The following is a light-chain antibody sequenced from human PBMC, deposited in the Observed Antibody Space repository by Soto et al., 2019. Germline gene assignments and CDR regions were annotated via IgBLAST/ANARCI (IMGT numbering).Light chain of an antibody. Sequence: DIQMTQSPSTLSASIGDRVTITCRASQNIGNYLAWYQQKPGKAPKRLIYKASGLESGVPSRFSGSGSGTEFTLSISSLQPDDFATYYCQEYQSYWTFGQGTKVEIK. CDR2: KAS. J-gene: IGKJ1*01. V-gene: IGKV1-5*03. CDR3: QEYQSYWT. CDR1: QNIGNY.